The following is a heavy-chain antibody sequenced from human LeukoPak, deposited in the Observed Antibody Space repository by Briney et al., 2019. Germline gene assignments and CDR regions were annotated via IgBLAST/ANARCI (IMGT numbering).Heavy chain of an antibody. Sequence: QPGGSLRLSCAASGFTFSSYSMNWVRQAPGKGLEWVSYISSSSSTIYYADSVKGRFTISRDNAKNSLYLQMNSLRAEDTAVYYCAREWGSIVVVPAAIPQDYYMDVWGKGTTVTVSS. CDR3: AREWGSIVVVPAAIPQDYYMDV. CDR2: ISSSSSTI. J-gene: IGHJ6*03. V-gene: IGHV3-48*01. D-gene: IGHD2-2*02. CDR1: GFTFSSYS.